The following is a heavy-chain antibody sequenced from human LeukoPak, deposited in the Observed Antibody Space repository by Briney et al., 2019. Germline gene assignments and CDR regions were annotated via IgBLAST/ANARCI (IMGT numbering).Heavy chain of an antibody. V-gene: IGHV5-51*01. D-gene: IGHD6-13*01. J-gene: IGHJ6*02. Sequence: GASLKISCKGSGYTFTSYWLGWVRQMPGKGLEWMGIIYPGDSDTRYSPSFQGQVTISADRSISTAYLQWSTLKASDTAMCYCARRDSSSYGLDVWGQGTTVTVS. CDR2: IYPGDSDT. CDR3: ARRDSSSYGLDV. CDR1: GYTFTSYW.